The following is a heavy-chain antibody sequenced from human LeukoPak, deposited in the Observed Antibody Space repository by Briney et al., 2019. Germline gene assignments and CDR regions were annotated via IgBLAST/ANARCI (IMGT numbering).Heavy chain of an antibody. CDR3: ARLPLHQTTVTTY. D-gene: IGHD4-17*01. CDR2: INPNSGGT. Sequence: ASVKVSCKASGYTFTGYYMHWVRQAPGQGLEWMGWINPNSGGTNYAQKFQGRVTMTRDTSISTAYMELSRLRSDDTAVYYCARLPLHQTTVTTYWDQGTLVTVSS. V-gene: IGHV1-2*02. CDR1: GYTFTGYY. J-gene: IGHJ4*02.